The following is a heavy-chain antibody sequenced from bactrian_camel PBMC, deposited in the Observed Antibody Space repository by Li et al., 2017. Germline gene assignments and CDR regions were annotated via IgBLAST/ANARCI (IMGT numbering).Heavy chain of an antibody. CDR2: ITNNGLI. J-gene: IGHJ4*01. D-gene: IGHD2*01. V-gene: IGHV3S53*01. CDR1: RSNYCSYD. Sequence: VQLVESGGGSVQAGGSLRLSCAASRSNYCSYDMVWYRQAPGKEREFVSRITNNGLISYADSLKGRFSISKDNARNWLDLQMDSLEPGDTARYYCAADRRRHGPPSLRPGDYSVWGQGTQVTVS. CDR3: AADRRRHGPPSLRPGDYSV.